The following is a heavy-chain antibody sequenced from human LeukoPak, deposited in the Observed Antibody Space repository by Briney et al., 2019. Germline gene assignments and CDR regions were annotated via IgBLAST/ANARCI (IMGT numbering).Heavy chain of an antibody. D-gene: IGHD3-22*01. CDR1: GFSLSTSGVG. V-gene: IGHV2-5*02. CDR3: AHSVKGVVVITRGYYFDY. J-gene: IGHJ4*02. Sequence: SGPTLVKPTQTLTLTCTFSGFSLSTSGVGVGCIRQPPGKALEWLALIYWDDDKRYSPSLKSRLTIAKDTAKNQVVLIMTNMDPVDTATYYCAHSVKGVVVITRGYYFDYWGQGTLVTVSS. CDR2: IYWDDDK.